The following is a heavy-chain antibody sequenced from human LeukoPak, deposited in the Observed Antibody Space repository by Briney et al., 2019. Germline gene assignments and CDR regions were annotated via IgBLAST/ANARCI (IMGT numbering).Heavy chain of an antibody. V-gene: IGHV3-23*01. D-gene: IGHD6-13*01. CDR1: GFTFRSYA. J-gene: IGHJ4*02. Sequence: PGGSLRLSCAASGFTFRSYAMSWVRQAPGKGLEWVSAISGSGGSTYHADSVRGRFTISRDNSKNTVYLQMNSLRAEDTAVYFCAKEVPSMPAAESWGQGTLVTVSS. CDR3: AKEVPSMPAAES. CDR2: ISGSGGST.